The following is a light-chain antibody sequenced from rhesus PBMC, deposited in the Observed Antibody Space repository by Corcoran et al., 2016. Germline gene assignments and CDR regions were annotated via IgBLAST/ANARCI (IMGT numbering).Light chain of an antibody. CDR3: QQRNTYPLT. CDR1: QGISSF. V-gene: IGKV1-38*01. J-gene: IGKJ4*01. Sequence: DIQLTQSPSSLSASVGDRVTITCRASQGISSFLAWYQQKSGKGPKLLIYDASNLQSGVPSRFSGSGSGTQFTLTNSSLQPEDFATYYCQQRNTYPLTFGGGTKVEIK. CDR2: DAS.